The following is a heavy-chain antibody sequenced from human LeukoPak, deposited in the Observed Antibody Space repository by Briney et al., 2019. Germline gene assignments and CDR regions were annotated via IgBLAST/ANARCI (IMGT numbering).Heavy chain of an antibody. V-gene: IGHV3-11*01. CDR3: ARATFPSYDFWSGYLPYFDY. CDR1: GFTFSDYY. D-gene: IGHD3-3*01. Sequence: GGSLRLSCAASGFTFSDYYMSWIRQAPGKGLEWVSYISSSGSTIYYADSVKGRFTISRDNAKNSLYLQMNSLRAEDTAVYYCARATFPSYDFWSGYLPYFDYWGQGTLVTVSS. J-gene: IGHJ4*02. CDR2: ISSSGSTI.